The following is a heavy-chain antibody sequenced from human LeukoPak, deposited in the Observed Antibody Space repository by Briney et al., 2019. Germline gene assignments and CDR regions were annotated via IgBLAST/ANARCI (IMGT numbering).Heavy chain of an antibody. CDR3: ARGITAAGYFDY. CDR2: IYTSGST. Sequence: SETLSLTCTVSGGSITTHYWSWIRQPAGKGLEWIGRIYTSGSTNYNPSLKSRVTISVDTSKNQFSLKLSSVTAADTAVYYCARGITAAGYFDYWGQGTLVTVSS. J-gene: IGHJ4*02. V-gene: IGHV4-4*07. CDR1: GGSITTHY. D-gene: IGHD6-13*01.